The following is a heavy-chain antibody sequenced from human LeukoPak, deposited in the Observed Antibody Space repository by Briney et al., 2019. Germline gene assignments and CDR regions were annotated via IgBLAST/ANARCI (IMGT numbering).Heavy chain of an antibody. V-gene: IGHV4-59*08. J-gene: IGHJ3*02. D-gene: IGHD1-26*01. CDR1: GGSFSGYY. Sequence: SETLSLTCAVYGGSFSGYYWSWIRQPPGKGLEWIGCIYYSGSTNYNPSLKSRVTISVDTSKNQFSLKLSSVTAADTAVYYCASIPTRPPRAFDIWGQGTMVTVSS. CDR2: IYYSGST. CDR3: ASIPTRPPRAFDI.